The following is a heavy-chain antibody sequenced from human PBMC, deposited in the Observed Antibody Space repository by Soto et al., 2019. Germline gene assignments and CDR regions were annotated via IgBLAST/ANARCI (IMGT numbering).Heavy chain of an antibody. D-gene: IGHD4-17*01. CDR2: ILYDGSKK. J-gene: IGHJ4*02. CDR1: GFTFSSYG. V-gene: IGHV3-30*18. CDR3: AKDRGALRWSEEHYYFDY. Sequence: LRLSCAASGFTFSSYGMHWVRQAPGKGLEWVAVILYDGSKKYYADSMKGRFTISRDNSKNTLYLQMDSLRAEDTAVYYCAKDRGALRWSEEHYYFDYWGQGALVTVSS.